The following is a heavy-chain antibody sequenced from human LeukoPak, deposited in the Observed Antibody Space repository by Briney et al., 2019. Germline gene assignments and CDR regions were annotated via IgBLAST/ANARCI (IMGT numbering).Heavy chain of an antibody. D-gene: IGHD6-6*01. V-gene: IGHV3-7*01. CDR3: ARGASAWDV. CDR1: GFTFSSHW. CDR2: INQDGSEK. Sequence: PGGSLRLSCAATGFTFSSHWMSWVRQAPGKGLEWVANINQDGSEKYYVDSVKGRFTISRDNAKNSLYLQVNSLRAEDTAVYYCARGASAWDVWGQGTTATVSS. J-gene: IGHJ6*02.